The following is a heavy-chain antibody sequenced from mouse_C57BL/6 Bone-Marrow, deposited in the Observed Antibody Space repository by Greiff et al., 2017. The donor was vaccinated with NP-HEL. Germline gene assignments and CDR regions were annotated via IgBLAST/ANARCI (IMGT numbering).Heavy chain of an antibody. V-gene: IGHV1-62-2*01. J-gene: IGHJ3*01. D-gene: IGHD1-1*01. CDR3: ARRGITTVERFAY. Sequence: QVQLQQSGAELVKPGASVKLSCKASGYTFTEYTIHWVKQRSGQGLEWIGWFYPGSGSIKYNEKFKDKATLTVDKSSSTAYMELRSLTSEDTAVYYCARRGITTVERFAYWGQGTLVTVSA. CDR1: GYTFTEYT. CDR2: FYPGSGSI.